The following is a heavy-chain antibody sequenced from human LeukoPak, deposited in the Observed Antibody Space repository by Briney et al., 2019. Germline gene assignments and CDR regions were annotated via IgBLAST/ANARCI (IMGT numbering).Heavy chain of an antibody. Sequence: GGSLRLSCAASGFTFSSYAMHWVRQAPGKGLEWVAVISYDGSNKYYADSVKGRFTISRDNAKKSMYLQMNRLRADDTAVYYCARGDFYDSSGNFNDAFDIWGQGTRVTVSS. J-gene: IGHJ3*02. V-gene: IGHV3-30-3*01. CDR1: GFTFSSYA. CDR3: ARGDFYDSSGNFNDAFDI. D-gene: IGHD3-22*01. CDR2: ISYDGSNK.